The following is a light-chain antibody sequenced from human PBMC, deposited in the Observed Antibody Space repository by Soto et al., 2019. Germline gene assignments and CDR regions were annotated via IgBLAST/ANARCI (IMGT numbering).Light chain of an antibody. CDR2: LGS. V-gene: IGKV2-28*01. CDR1: QSLLHSSGYNY. J-gene: IGKJ1*01. CDR3: MQALQTRWT. Sequence: DIVMTQSPLSLSVTPGEPASISCRSSQSLLHSSGYNYLDWYLQKPGQSPQLLIYLGSNRASGVPDRFSGCGSGTDFTLKISRVEAEDVGVYYCMQALQTRWTFGQGTKVEIK.